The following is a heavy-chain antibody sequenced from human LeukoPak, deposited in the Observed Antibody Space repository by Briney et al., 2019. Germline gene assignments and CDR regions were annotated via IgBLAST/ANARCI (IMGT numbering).Heavy chain of an antibody. CDR3: ARLNYDNTGGAFDI. D-gene: IGHD3-22*01. V-gene: IGHV4-59*01. CDR2: IYYSGST. CDR1: GGSISSYY. Sequence: PSETLSLTCTVSGGSISSYYWSWIRQPPGKGLEWIGYIYYSGSTNYNPSLNSRVTISVDTSKNQFSLKLSSVTAADTAVYYCARLNYDNTGGAFDIWGQGTMVTVSS. J-gene: IGHJ3*02.